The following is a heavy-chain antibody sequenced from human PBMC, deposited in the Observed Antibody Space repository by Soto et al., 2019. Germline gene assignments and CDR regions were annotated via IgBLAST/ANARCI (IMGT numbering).Heavy chain of an antibody. CDR2: IGTAGDT. CDR3: ARVPFEVRDHYYYYNYSMAV. V-gene: IGHV3-13*01. CDR1: GFTFSSYD. D-gene: IGHD3-10*01. J-gene: IGHJ6*02. Sequence: EVQLVESGGGLVQPWGSLRLSCAASGFTFSSYDMHWVRQATGKGLEWVSSIGTAGDTHYPDSVKGRFTISRENAKNSLFLQMNSLRAEDTALYYCARVPFEVRDHYYYYNYSMAVWCQGTKVTVS.